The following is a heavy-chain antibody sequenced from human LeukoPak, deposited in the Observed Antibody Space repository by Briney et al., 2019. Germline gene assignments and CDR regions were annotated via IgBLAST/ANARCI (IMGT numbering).Heavy chain of an antibody. CDR3: ARDLVVVTAIPILGY. J-gene: IGHJ4*02. Sequence: GGSLRLSCAASRFTFSSYWMSWVRQAPGKGLEWVANIKQDGSEKYYVDSVKGRFTISRDNAKNSLYLQMNSLRAEDTAVYYCARDLVVVTAIPILGYWGQGTLVTVSS. V-gene: IGHV3-7*01. CDR1: RFTFSSYW. D-gene: IGHD2-21*02. CDR2: IKQDGSEK.